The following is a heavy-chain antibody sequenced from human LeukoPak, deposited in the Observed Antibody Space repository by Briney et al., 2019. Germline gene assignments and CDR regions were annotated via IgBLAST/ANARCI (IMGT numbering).Heavy chain of an antibody. CDR1: GYTFTSYD. Sequence: ASVKVSCKASGYTFTSYDIHWVRQATGQGLEWMGWMNPNSGNTGYAQKFQGRVTMTRNTSISTAYMELSSLRSEDTAVYYCARGYYDFWSGLGTQYYYYYYGMDVWGQGTTVTVSS. V-gene: IGHV1-8*01. CDR3: ARGYYDFWSGLGTQYYYYYYGMDV. J-gene: IGHJ6*02. D-gene: IGHD3-3*01. CDR2: MNPNSGNT.